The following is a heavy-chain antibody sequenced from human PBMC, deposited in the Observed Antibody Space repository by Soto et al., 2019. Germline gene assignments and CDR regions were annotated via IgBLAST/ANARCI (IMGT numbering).Heavy chain of an antibody. CDR1: GFTFSSYA. V-gene: IGHV3-23*01. J-gene: IGHJ4*02. D-gene: IGHD6-6*01. CDR3: AKSQVAAFVHIFDY. Sequence: PXXSLRLSCAASGFTFSSYAMSWVLQAPGKGLEWVSAISGSGGSKYYADSVKGRFTISRNNSKNTLYLQMNSLRAEDTAFYYCAKSQVAAFVHIFDYWGQGTLVTVSS. CDR2: ISGSGGSK.